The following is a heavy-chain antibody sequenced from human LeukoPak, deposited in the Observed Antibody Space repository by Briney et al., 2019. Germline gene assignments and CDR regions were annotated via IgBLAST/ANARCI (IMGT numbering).Heavy chain of an antibody. D-gene: IGHD3-16*01. J-gene: IGHJ4*02. Sequence: GGSLRLSCAASGFTFSDYYMSWIRQAPGKGLEWVSYISSSGSTIYYADSVKGRFTISRDNSKNTLYLQMNSLRAEDTAVYYCARQLVFGGFDYWGQGTLVTVSS. CDR3: ARQLVFGGFDY. CDR1: GFTFSDYY. V-gene: IGHV3-11*04. CDR2: ISSSGSTI.